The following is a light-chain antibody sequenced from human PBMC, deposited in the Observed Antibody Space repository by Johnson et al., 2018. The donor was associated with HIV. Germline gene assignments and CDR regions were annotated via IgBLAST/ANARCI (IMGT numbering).Light chain of an antibody. CDR1: SSNIGNNY. CDR3: ETWDTSLSAGV. CDR2: DNN. J-gene: IGLJ1*01. V-gene: IGLV1-51*01. Sequence: QSVLTQPPSVSAAPGQKVTISCSGSSSNIGNNYVSWYQQLPGTAPKLLIYDNNKRPSGIPDLFSGSKSGTSATLGITGLQTGDEADYYCETWDTSLSAGVFGTGTKVTVL.